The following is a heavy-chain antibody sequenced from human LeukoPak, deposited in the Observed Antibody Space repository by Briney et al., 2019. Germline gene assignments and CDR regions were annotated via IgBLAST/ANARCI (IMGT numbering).Heavy chain of an antibody. D-gene: IGHD3-16*01. CDR3: AKDPHLREYYDYVWGSYASRRYYFDY. CDR2: ISGTGGRT. V-gene: IGHV3-23*01. Sequence: GGSLRLSCVATSRFTFSTYAMSWVRQAPGKGLEWVSTISGTGGRTYYADSVKGRFTISRDNSENTLYLQMNSLRAEDTAVYYCAKDPHLREYYDYVWGSYASRRYYFDYWGQGTLVTVSS. J-gene: IGHJ4*02. CDR1: RFTFSTYA.